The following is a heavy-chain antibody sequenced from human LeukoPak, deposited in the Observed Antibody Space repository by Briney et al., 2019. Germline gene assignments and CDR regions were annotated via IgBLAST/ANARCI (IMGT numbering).Heavy chain of an antibody. D-gene: IGHD3-3*02. CDR3: TRDAALSFDS. V-gene: IGHV3-66*01. Sequence: GGSLRLSCAASGFTVSSNYMSWVRQAPGKGLEWVSVIYSGGSTYYADSVKGRFTISRDNAKSTVYLQMNSLRVEDTAVYYCTRDAALSFDSWGQGTLVTVSS. J-gene: IGHJ4*02. CDR2: IYSGGST. CDR1: GFTVSSNY.